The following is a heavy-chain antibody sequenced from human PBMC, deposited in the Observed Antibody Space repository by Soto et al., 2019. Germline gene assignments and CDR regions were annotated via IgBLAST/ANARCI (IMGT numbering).Heavy chain of an antibody. CDR3: ARGYSGYDPWDYFDY. V-gene: IGHV1-69*02. Sequence: SVKVSCKASGGTFSSYTISWVRQAPGQGLEWMGRIIPILGIANYAQKFQGWVTMTRDTSISTAYMELSRLRSDDTAVYYCARGYSGYDPWDYFDYWGQGTLVTVSS. J-gene: IGHJ4*02. D-gene: IGHD5-12*01. CDR2: IIPILGIA. CDR1: GGTFSSYT.